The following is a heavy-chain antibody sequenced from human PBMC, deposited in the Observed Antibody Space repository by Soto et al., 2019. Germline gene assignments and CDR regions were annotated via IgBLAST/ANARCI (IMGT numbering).Heavy chain of an antibody. Sequence: QAQLVESGGGVVQPGRSLRLSCAASGFAFSSYGMHWVRQAPGTGLEWVAVITYDGSLKHYADSVKGRFTISRGNSKNTVLLEMGSLRAEETAVYYCVSDRGFGQASVPYPWVQGTLVSFSS. D-gene: IGHD3-10*01. CDR1: GFAFSSYG. CDR2: ITYDGSLK. CDR3: VSDRGFGQASVPYP. V-gene: IGHV3-30*03. J-gene: IGHJ5*02.